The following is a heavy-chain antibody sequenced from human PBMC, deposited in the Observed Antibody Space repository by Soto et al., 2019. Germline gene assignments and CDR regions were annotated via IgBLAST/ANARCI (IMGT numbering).Heavy chain of an antibody. CDR3: ARVCYDILTGYHDAFDI. D-gene: IGHD3-9*01. Sequence: SETLSLTCAVYGGSFSGYYWSWIRQPPGKGLEWIGEINHSGSTNYNPSLKSRVTISVDTSKNQFSLKLSSVTAADTAVYYCARVCYDILTGYHDAFDIWGQGTMVTVSS. CDR2: INHSGST. J-gene: IGHJ3*02. CDR1: GGSFSGYY. V-gene: IGHV4-34*01.